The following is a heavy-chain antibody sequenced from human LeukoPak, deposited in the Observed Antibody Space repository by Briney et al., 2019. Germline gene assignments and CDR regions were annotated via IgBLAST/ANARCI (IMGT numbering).Heavy chain of an antibody. CDR3: AREGGAKCSGGSCYFFDY. CDR1: GYSIASGYY. V-gene: IGHV4-38-2*02. Sequence: SETLSLTCTVSGYSIASGYYWGWIRQPPGKGLEWIGSIYYSGSTYYNPSLKSRVTISVDTSKNQFSLKLSSVTAADTAVYYCAREGGAKCSGGSCYFFDYWGQGTLVTVSS. CDR2: IYYSGST. J-gene: IGHJ4*02. D-gene: IGHD2-15*01.